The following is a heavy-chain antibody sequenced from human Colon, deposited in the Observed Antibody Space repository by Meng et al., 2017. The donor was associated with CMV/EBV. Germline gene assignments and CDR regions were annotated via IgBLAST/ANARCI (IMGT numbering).Heavy chain of an antibody. CDR2: IIPIFGTA. V-gene: IGHV1-69*05. CDR1: GGTFSSYA. D-gene: IGHD5-12*01. CDR3: ASLAGNSGYDALLGHYYYGMDV. Sequence: SVKVSCKASGGTFSSYAISWVRQAPGQGLEWMGGIIPIFGTANYAQKFQGRVTITTDESTSTAYMELSSLRSEDTAVYYCASLAGNSGYDALLGHYYYGMDVWGQGTTVTVSS. J-gene: IGHJ6*02.